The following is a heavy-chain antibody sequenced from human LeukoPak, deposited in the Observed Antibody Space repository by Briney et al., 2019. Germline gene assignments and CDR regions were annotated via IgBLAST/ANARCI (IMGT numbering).Heavy chain of an antibody. CDR1: GGTFSSYA. J-gene: IGHJ4*02. D-gene: IGHD1-26*01. CDR2: TIPIFGTA. CDR3: ARAMIVGATRYFDY. Sequence: ASVKVSCKASGGTFSSYAISWVRQAPGQGLEWMGGTIPIFGTANYAQKFQGRVTITADESTSTAYMELSSLRSEDTAVYYCARAMIVGATRYFDYWGQGTLVTVSS. V-gene: IGHV1-69*01.